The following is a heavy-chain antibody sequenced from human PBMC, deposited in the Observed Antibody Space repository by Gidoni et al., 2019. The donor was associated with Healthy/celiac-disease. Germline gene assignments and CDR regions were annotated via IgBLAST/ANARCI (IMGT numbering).Heavy chain of an antibody. V-gene: IGHV3-9*01. CDR3: AKDRGYSYGYGYNWFDP. Sequence: EVQLVESGGGLVQPGRSLRLSCAASGFTFDDSAMHWVRQAPGKGLEWVSGISWNSGSIGYADSVKGRFTISRDNAKNSLYLQMNSLRAEDTALYYCAKDRGYSYGYGYNWFDPWGQGTLVTVSS. D-gene: IGHD5-18*01. J-gene: IGHJ5*02. CDR1: GFTFDDSA. CDR2: ISWNSGSI.